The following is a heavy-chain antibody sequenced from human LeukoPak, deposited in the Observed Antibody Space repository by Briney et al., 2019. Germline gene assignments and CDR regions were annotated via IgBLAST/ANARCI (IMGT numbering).Heavy chain of an antibody. D-gene: IGHD2-15*01. CDR3: ASQDASIYSASGGSPTYSD. CDR1: GGTFNNYG. CDR2: IIPTFSAA. J-gene: IGHJ1*01. V-gene: IGHV1-69*05. Sequence: ASVRVSCKASGGTFNNYGVNWVRQAPGQGLEWMGRIIPTFSAAHYAQRFQGRLTITTDESATTAHMTLSSLTSDDTAVYYCASQDASIYSASGGSPTYSDWGQGNLVTVSS.